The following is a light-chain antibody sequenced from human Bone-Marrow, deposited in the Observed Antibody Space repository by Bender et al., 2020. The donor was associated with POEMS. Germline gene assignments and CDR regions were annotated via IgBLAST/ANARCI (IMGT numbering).Light chain of an antibody. V-gene: IGLV1-44*01. CDR2: SDD. CDR1: SSNIGSNT. J-gene: IGLJ1*01. Sequence: QSVLTQPPSASGTPGQRVTISCSGGSSNIGSNTVNWYQQLPGTAPKVLIYSDDQRPSGVPDRFSGSKSGTSASLAISGLQSEDEADYYCCSYGGNTLHSVFGSGTKVTVL. CDR3: CSYGGNTLHSV.